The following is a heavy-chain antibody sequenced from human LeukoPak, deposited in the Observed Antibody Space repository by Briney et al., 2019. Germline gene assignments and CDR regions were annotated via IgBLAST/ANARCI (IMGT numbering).Heavy chain of an antibody. Sequence: SETLSLTCAVYGGSFSGYYWSWIRQPPGKGLEWIGEINHSGSTNYNPSLKSRVTISVDTSKNQFSLKLSSVTAADTAVYYCARRARVWVRGVMQQNCFDPWGQGTLVTVSS. J-gene: IGHJ5*02. CDR1: GGSFSGYY. D-gene: IGHD3-10*01. V-gene: IGHV4-34*01. CDR2: INHSGST. CDR3: ARRARVWVRGVMQQNCFDP.